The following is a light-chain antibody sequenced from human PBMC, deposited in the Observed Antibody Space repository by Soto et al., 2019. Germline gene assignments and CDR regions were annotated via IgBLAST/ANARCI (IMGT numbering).Light chain of an antibody. CDR1: QRISTY. CDR3: QQTYRAPLT. J-gene: IGKJ4*01. V-gene: IGKV1-39*01. Sequence: DIQMTQSPSSLSASVGDRVTITCRASQRISTYLNWYQQKPGKAPKVLIYGASSLQSGVPSRFSGGGSGTDFTLSISSLQPDDFATYYCQQTYRAPLTFGGGTNVEIK. CDR2: GAS.